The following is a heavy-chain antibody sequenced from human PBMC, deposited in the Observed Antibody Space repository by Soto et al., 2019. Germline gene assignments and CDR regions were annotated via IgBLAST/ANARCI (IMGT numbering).Heavy chain of an antibody. V-gene: IGHV3-30*18. J-gene: IGHJ4*02. D-gene: IGHD3-3*01. Sequence: GGSLRLSCAASGFTFSSYGMHWVRQAPGKGLEWVAVISYDGSNKYYADSVKGRFTISRDNSKNTLYLQMNSLRAEDTAVYYCAKSPSYFWSGYYYFDYWGQGTLVTVSS. CDR3: AKSPSYFWSGYYYFDY. CDR1: GFTFSSYG. CDR2: ISYDGSNK.